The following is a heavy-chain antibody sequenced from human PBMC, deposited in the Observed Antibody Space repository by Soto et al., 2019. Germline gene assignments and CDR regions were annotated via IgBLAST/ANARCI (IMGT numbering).Heavy chain of an antibody. CDR2: ISAYNGNT. V-gene: IGHV1-18*01. CDR3: ARAFRITYYYGSGSYYDY. Sequence: EASVKVSCKASGYTFTSYGISWVRQAPGQGLEWMGWISAYNGNTNYAQKLQGRVTMTTDTSTSTAYMELRSLRSDDTAVYYCARAFRITYYYGSGSYYDYWGQGTLVTVSS. J-gene: IGHJ4*02. D-gene: IGHD3-10*01. CDR1: GYTFTSYG.